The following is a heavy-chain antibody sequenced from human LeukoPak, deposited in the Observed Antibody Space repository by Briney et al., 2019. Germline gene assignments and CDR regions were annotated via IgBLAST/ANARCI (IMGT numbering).Heavy chain of an antibody. V-gene: IGHV4-34*01. D-gene: IGHD5-24*01. CDR3: ARGRVRGDGYNLVY. Sequence: KPSETLSLTCAVYGGSFSGYYWSWIRQPPGKGLEWIGEISHSGSTNYNPSLKSRVTISVDTSKNQFSLKLSSVTAADTAVYYCARGRVRGDGYNLVYWGQGTLVTVSS. CDR1: GGSFSGYY. CDR2: ISHSGST. J-gene: IGHJ4*02.